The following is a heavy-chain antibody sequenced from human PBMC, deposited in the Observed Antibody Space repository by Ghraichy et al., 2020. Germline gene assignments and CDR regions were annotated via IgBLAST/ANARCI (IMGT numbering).Heavy chain of an antibody. CDR1: GYTFTGYY. CDR3: AREGPFGTYYFDY. Sequence: ASVKVSCRASGYTFTGYYIHWVRQAPGQGLEWMGWINPNSGGTNYAQKFQGRVTMTRDTSISTAYMELSRLRSDDTAVFYCAREGPFGTYYFDYWGQGTLVTVSS. J-gene: IGHJ4*02. D-gene: IGHD3/OR15-3a*01. V-gene: IGHV1-2*02. CDR2: INPNSGGT.